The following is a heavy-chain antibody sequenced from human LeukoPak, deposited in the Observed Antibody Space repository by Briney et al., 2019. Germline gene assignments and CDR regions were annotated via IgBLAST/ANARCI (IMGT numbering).Heavy chain of an antibody. D-gene: IGHD6-6*01. CDR1: GSTFSSYV. CDR2: ISYDGSNE. J-gene: IGHJ4*02. V-gene: IGHV3-30*04. Sequence: PGGSQRLSCAASGSTFSSYVMHWVRHAPGKGGEWGAIISYDGSNEYYADSGKGRFTISRDNSKNTLYLQMNSLRAADTAVYYCARDKGTSYLSSFGYWGQGTLVTVSS. CDR3: ARDKGTSYLSSFGY.